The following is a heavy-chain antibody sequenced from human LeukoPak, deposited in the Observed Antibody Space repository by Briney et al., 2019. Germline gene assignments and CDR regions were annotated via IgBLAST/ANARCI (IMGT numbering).Heavy chain of an antibody. CDR1: GFTFSSYS. Sequence: GGSLRLSCAASGFTFSSYSMNWVRQAPGKGLGLVSSISSSSHYIYHADSVKGRFTISRDNAKNSLYLQMNSLRVEDTAVYYCARDIAGRELLDYWGQGTLVTVSS. J-gene: IGHJ4*02. CDR3: ARDIAGRELLDY. D-gene: IGHD1-26*01. V-gene: IGHV3-21*01. CDR2: ISSSSHYI.